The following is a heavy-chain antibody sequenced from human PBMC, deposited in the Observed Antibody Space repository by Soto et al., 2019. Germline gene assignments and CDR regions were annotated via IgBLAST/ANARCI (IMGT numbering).Heavy chain of an antibody. Sequence: QVQLVQSGAEVKKPGSSVNVSCKASGGTFSSYAISWVRRAPGQGLEWMGGIIPIFGTANYAQKFQGRVTITADESTRTAYMELSSLRSEDTAVYYCARAWQQLPHHYYYGMDVWGQGTTVTVSS. CDR3: ARAWQQLPHHYYYGMDV. J-gene: IGHJ6*02. D-gene: IGHD6-13*01. CDR1: GGTFSSYA. CDR2: IIPIFGTA. V-gene: IGHV1-69*12.